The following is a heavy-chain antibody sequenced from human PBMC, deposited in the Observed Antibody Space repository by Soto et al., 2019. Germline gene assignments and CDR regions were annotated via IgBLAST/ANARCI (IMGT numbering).Heavy chain of an antibody. CDR2: IIPIFGTA. J-gene: IGHJ6*02. D-gene: IGHD2-8*01. V-gene: IGHV1-69*13. Sequence: GASVKVSCKASGGTFSSYSISWVRQAPGQGLEWMGGIIPIFGTANYAQKFQGRVTITADESTSTAYMELSSLRSEDTAVYYCARDGGCTNGVCFSTSDYYYYGMYGWGQGTTVTVSS. CDR1: GGTFSSYS. CDR3: ARDGGCTNGVCFSTSDYYYYGMYG.